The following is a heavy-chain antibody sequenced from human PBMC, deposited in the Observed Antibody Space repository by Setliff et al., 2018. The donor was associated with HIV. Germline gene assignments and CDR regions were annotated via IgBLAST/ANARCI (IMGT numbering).Heavy chain of an antibody. CDR1: GYSISSDY. J-gene: IGHJ5*02. Sequence: SETLSLTCGVSGYSISSDYCWNWIRQPAGKGLECIGRIYTSGSTNYNPSLKSRVTMSVDTSKNQFSLKLSSVTAADTAVYYCARYGGNSFWFDPWGQGTLVTVSS. V-gene: IGHV4-59*10. CDR3: ARYGGNSFWFDP. CDR2: IYTSGST. D-gene: IGHD2-21*01.